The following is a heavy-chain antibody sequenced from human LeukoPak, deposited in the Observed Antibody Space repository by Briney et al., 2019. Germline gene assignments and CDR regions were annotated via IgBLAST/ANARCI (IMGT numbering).Heavy chain of an antibody. V-gene: IGHV3-30*02. CDR3: AKLIAAAGPNFDY. Sequence: GGSLRLSCAASGFTSSSYGMHWVRQAPGKGLEWVAFIRYDGSNKYYADSVKGRFTISRDNSKNTLYLQMNSLRAEDTAVYYCAKLIAAAGPNFDYWGQGTLVTVSS. CDR2: IRYDGSNK. D-gene: IGHD6-13*01. J-gene: IGHJ4*02. CDR1: GFTSSSYG.